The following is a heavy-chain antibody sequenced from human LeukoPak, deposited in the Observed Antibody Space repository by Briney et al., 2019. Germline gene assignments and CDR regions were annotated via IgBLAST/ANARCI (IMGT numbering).Heavy chain of an antibody. Sequence: GASVKVSCKASGGTFSSYAISWVRQAPGQGLEWMGGIIPIFGTVNYAQKFQGRVTITADESTSTAYMELSSLRSEDTAVYYCAREGAGIAAAGIFDYWGQGTLVTVSS. CDR3: AREGAGIAAAGIFDY. CDR1: GGTFSSYA. CDR2: IIPIFGTV. V-gene: IGHV1-69*13. J-gene: IGHJ4*02. D-gene: IGHD6-13*01.